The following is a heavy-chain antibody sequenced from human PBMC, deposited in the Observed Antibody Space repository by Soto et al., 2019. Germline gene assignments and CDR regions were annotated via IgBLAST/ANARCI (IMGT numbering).Heavy chain of an antibody. Sequence: GGSLRLSCAASGFTFSSYAMHWVRQAPGKGLEWVAVISYDGSNKYYADSVKGRFTISRDNSKNTLYLQMNSLRAEDTAVYYCARDKTYDSSGYYHYYYYYGMDVWGQGTTVTAP. CDR2: ISYDGSNK. CDR1: GFTFSSYA. J-gene: IGHJ6*02. CDR3: ARDKTYDSSGYYHYYYYYGMDV. V-gene: IGHV3-30-3*01. D-gene: IGHD3-22*01.